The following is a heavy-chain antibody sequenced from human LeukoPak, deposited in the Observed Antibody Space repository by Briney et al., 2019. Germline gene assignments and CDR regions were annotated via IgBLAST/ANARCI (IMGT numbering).Heavy chain of an antibody. CDR2: IIPIFGTA. Sequence: ASVKVSCKASGGTFSSYAISWVRQAPGQGLEWMGGIIPIFGTANYAQKFRGRVTITADESTSTAYMELSSLRSEDTAVYYCVWFGELRWFDPWGQGTLVTVSS. CDR3: VWFGELRWFDP. J-gene: IGHJ5*02. D-gene: IGHD3-10*01. CDR1: GGTFSSYA. V-gene: IGHV1-69*13.